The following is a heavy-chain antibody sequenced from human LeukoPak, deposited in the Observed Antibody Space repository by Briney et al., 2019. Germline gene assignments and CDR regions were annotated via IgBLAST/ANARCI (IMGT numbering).Heavy chain of an antibody. CDR2: ISYDGSDK. CDR1: GFTFSAYD. CDR3: ARDLNGYFDY. J-gene: IGHJ4*02. D-gene: IGHD2-8*01. Sequence: GGSLRLSCAASGFTFSAYDLHCVRQAPGKGLEWVSVISYDGSDKYYADSVKGRFTISRDNSKNTLYLQMNSLRAEDTAVYYCARDLNGYFDYWGQGTLVTVSP. V-gene: IGHV3-30*03.